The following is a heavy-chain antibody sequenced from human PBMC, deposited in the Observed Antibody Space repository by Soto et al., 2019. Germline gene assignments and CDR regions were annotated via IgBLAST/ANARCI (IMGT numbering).Heavy chain of an antibody. V-gene: IGHV5-51*01. D-gene: IGHD3-10*01. Sequence: ESLKISCKGSGYSFTSYWIGWVRQMPGKGLECMGIIYPGDSDTRYSPSFQGQVTISADKSISTAYLQWSSLKASDTAMYYCAGGGVRGVITRTRDYYGMDVWGQGTTVTVPS. CDR3: AGGGVRGVITRTRDYYGMDV. CDR1: GYSFTSYW. J-gene: IGHJ6*02. CDR2: IYPGDSDT.